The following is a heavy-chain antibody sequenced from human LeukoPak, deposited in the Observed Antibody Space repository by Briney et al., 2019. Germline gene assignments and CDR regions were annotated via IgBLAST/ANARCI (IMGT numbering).Heavy chain of an antibody. CDR2: MNPNSGNT. V-gene: IGHV1-8*01. D-gene: IGHD3-10*01. CDR3: ARLSTSVTYYYGSGSESHFDY. CDR1: GYTFTSYD. J-gene: IGHJ4*02. Sequence: ASVKVSCKASGYTFTSYDINWVRQATGQGLEWMGWMNPNSGNTGYAQKFQGRVTMTRNTSISTAYMELSSLRSEDTAVYYCARLSTSVTYYYGSGSESHFDYWGQGTLVTVSS.